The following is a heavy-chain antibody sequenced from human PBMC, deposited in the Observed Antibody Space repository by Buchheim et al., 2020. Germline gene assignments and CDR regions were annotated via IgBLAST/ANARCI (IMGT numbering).Heavy chain of an antibody. J-gene: IGHJ4*02. CDR3: ARGALYYYDSSHFDY. D-gene: IGHD3-22*01. CDR1: GFTFSSYW. V-gene: IGHV3-7*01. Sequence: EVQLVESGGGLVQPGGSLRLSCAASGFTFSSYWMSWVRQTPGKGLEWVANVKQDGSEKYYVDSVKGRFTISRDNAKNSLYLQMNSLRAEDTAVYYCARGALYYYDSSHFDYWGQGTL. CDR2: VKQDGSEK.